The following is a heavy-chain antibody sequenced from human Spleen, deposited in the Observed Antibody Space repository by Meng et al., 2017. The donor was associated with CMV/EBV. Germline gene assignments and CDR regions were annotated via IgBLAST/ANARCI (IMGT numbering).Heavy chain of an antibody. CDR1: GYTFTDYL. Sequence: ASVKVSCKASGYTFTDYLIHWVRQAPGRGLEWMGWINPNDGATNYAQRFQDRITMTRDTSTRTAYMELRSLRSDDTAVYYCVRDWECIARSDFFDIWGQGTTVTVSS. CDR2: INPNDGAT. CDR3: VRDWECIARSDFFDI. J-gene: IGHJ3*02. D-gene: IGHD1-26*01. V-gene: IGHV1-2*02.